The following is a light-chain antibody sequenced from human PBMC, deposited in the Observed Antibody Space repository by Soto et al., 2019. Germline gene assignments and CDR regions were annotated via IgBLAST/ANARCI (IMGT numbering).Light chain of an antibody. V-gene: IGKV1-39*01. Sequence: DIQMTQSPSSLSASVGDRVTITCRASQNIGNYLHWYQQQPGKAPKLLVYSVSNLQTGVPSRFSGRGTGTDFTLTISSLQPEDSSTFYCQQSYTSPTWTFGQGTKVEIK. CDR1: QNIGNY. CDR3: QQSYTSPTWT. CDR2: SVS. J-gene: IGKJ1*01.